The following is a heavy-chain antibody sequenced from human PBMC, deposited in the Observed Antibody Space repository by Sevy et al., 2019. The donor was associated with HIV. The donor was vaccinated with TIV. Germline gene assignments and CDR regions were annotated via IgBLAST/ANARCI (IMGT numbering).Heavy chain of an antibody. CDR2: ISGSDNTI. Sequence: GGSLRLSCAASGFTFSDYYMSWIRQAPGKGLEWVSYISGSDNTILYADSVKGRFTISRDNAKNSLYLQMTSLRAEDTAVHYCARDHVKDGDLGDYYYFAMDVWGQGTTVTVSS. CDR3: ARDHVKDGDLGDYYYFAMDV. CDR1: GFTFSDYY. D-gene: IGHD4-17*01. V-gene: IGHV3-11*01. J-gene: IGHJ6*02.